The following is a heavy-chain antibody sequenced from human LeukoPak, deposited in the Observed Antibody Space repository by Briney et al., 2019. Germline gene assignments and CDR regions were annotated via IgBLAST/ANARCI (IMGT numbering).Heavy chain of an antibody. CDR3: ARDRVRDDFWSGYFDY. Sequence: GGSLRLSCAASGFTFRSYAMHWVRQAPGKGLEWVAVISYDGSNKYYADSVKGRFTISRDNSKNTLYLQMNSLRAEDTAVYYCARDRVRDDFWSGYFDYWGQGTLVTVSS. D-gene: IGHD3-3*01. V-gene: IGHV3-30*04. CDR2: ISYDGSNK. CDR1: GFTFRSYA. J-gene: IGHJ4*02.